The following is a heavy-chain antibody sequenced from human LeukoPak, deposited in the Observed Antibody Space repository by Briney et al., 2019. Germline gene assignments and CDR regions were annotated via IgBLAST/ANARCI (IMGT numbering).Heavy chain of an antibody. J-gene: IGHJ4*02. CDR3: ARDPDIVVVVAAAYYFDY. V-gene: IGHV1-2*02. CDR2: INPNSGGT. D-gene: IGHD2-15*01. CDR1: GYTFTGYY. Sequence: ASVKVSCKASGYTFTGYYMHWVRQAPGQGLEWMGWINPNSGGTNYAQKFQGRVTMTRDTSISTAYMELSRLRSDDTAVYYCARDPDIVVVVAAAYYFDYWGQGTLVTVSS.